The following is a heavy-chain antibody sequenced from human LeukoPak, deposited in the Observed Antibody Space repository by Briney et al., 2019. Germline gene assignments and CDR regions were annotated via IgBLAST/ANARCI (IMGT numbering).Heavy chain of an antibody. CDR2: ISPSADIT. Sequence: GGSLRLSCTASGFTFSSHGMNWVRQAPGKGLEWISGISPSADITYYADSVKGRFTISRDNSENTVYLHMSSLRAGDTAVYFCAKDDAWLQFNDWGQGTLVTVSS. CDR3: AKDDAWLQFND. J-gene: IGHJ4*02. V-gene: IGHV3-23*01. CDR1: GFTFSSHG. D-gene: IGHD5-24*01.